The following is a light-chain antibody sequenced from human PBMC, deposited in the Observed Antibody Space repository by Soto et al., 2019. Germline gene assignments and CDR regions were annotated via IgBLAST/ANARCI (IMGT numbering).Light chain of an antibody. Sequence: EIVLTQSPGTLSLSPGERATLSCRASQSVSSSYLAWYQQKPGQAPRLLIYDASSRATGIPDRLSGSGSGTDFTLTISRLEPEDFAVYYCHQYGSSPWTFGQGNKVEIK. CDR2: DAS. V-gene: IGKV3-20*01. CDR1: QSVSSSY. CDR3: HQYGSSPWT. J-gene: IGKJ1*01.